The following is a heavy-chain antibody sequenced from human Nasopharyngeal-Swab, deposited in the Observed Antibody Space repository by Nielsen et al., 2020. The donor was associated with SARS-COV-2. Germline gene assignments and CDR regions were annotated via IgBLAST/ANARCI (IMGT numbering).Heavy chain of an antibody. CDR2: ISAYNGNT. Sequence: ASVKVSCKVSGYTLTELSMHWVRQAPGQGLEWMGWISAYNGNTNYAQKLQGRVTMTTDTSTSTAYMELRSLRSDDTAVYYCARSYGDHGYWGQGTLVTVSS. CDR3: ARSYGDHGY. V-gene: IGHV1-18*01. J-gene: IGHJ4*02. CDR1: GYTLTELS. D-gene: IGHD4-17*01.